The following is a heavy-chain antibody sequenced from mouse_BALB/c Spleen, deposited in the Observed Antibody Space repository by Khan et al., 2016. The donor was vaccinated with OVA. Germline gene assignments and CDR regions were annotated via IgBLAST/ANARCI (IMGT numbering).Heavy chain of an antibody. Sequence: QVQLKESGPGLAAPSQSLSITCTISGFSLTTYGVHWVRQPPGKGLEWLVVIWSDGTTNYNSALKSRLTITKDNSQRQVFLKMNIHQTDDTAIYFCARQPYYHYNSMDYWGQGTSVTVSS. CDR3: ARQPYYHYNSMDY. J-gene: IGHJ4*01. CDR2: IWSDGTT. CDR1: GFSLTTYG. D-gene: IGHD2-10*01. V-gene: IGHV2-6-1*01.